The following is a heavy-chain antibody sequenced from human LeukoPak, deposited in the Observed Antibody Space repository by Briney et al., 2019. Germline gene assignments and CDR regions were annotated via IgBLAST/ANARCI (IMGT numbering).Heavy chain of an antibody. D-gene: IGHD6-13*01. Sequence: GGSLRLSCAASGFTFSSYAMNWGRQAPGKGLEWVSAIGATGGTTYNAASVKGRFTISRDNSKNTLYLQMNSLRAEDTAVYYCEGSSKFNFAFEIWGQGTMVTVSS. CDR1: GFTFSSYA. CDR2: IGATGGTT. V-gene: IGHV3-23*01. CDR3: EGSSKFNFAFEI. J-gene: IGHJ3*02.